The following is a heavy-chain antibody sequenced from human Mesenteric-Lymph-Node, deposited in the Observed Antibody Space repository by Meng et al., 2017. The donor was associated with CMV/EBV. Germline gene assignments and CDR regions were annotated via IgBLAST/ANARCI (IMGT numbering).Heavy chain of an antibody. V-gene: IGHV4-59*01. J-gene: IGHJ6*02. Sequence: SETLSLTCTVSGASISAYYWSWIRQSSGKGLEFLGYIYFSGSTKYNPSLKSRVTISADTSKNHFSLKLTSVTAADTAVYYCARRSFNYYGMDVWGQGTTVTVSS. CDR1: GASISAYY. CDR3: ARRSFNYYGMDV. CDR2: IYFSGST.